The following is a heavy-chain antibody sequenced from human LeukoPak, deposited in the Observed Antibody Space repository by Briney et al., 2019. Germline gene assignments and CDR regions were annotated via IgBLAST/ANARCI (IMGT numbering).Heavy chain of an antibody. CDR3: VSHYYYDSSGYSDAFDI. CDR2: IYHSGST. CDR1: GGSISSYY. J-gene: IGHJ3*02. D-gene: IGHD3-22*01. V-gene: IGHV4-59*04. Sequence: SETLSLTCTVSGGSISSYYWSWIRQPPGKGLEWIGYIYHSGSTYYNPSLKSRVTISVDRSKNQFSLKLSSVTAADTAVYYCVSHYYYDSSGYSDAFDIWGQGTMVTVSS.